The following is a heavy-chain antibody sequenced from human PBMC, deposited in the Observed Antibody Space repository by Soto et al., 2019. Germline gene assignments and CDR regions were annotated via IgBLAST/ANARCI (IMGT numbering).Heavy chain of an antibody. CDR2: IIPILGLA. D-gene: IGHD2-2*01. CDR3: ASGYCSSTSGSYYCYGMYV. Sequence: QVQLVQSGAEVKKPGSSVKVSCKASGGTFSSYTISWVRQAPGQGLEWMGRIIPILGLANYAQKFQGRVTITAAKSTSTAYMELSILRSEDTAVYYFASGYCSSTSGSYYCYGMYVWGQGTTVTVSS. CDR1: GGTFSSYT. V-gene: IGHV1-69*02. J-gene: IGHJ6*02.